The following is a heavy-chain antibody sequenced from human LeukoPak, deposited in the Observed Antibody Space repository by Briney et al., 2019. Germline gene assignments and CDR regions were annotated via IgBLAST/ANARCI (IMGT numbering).Heavy chain of an antibody. CDR3: ARQIAVAGKAGFGY. V-gene: IGHV4-4*07. J-gene: IGHJ4*02. CDR2: IYTTGST. D-gene: IGHD6-19*01. CDR1: GGSISRYY. Sequence: SETLSLTCTVSGGSISRYYWTWIWQPAGKGLEWIGRIYTTGSTNYNPSLNSRVTMSVDTSKNQFSLKLSSVTAADTAVYYCARQIAVAGKAGFGYWGQGTLVTVSS.